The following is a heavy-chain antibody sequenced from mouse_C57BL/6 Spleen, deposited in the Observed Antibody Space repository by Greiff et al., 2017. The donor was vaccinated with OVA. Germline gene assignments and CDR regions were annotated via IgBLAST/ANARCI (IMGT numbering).Heavy chain of an antibody. CDR1: GFNIKDDY. J-gene: IGHJ4*01. D-gene: IGHD2-2*01. Sequence: EVQLQQSGAELVRPGASVKLSCTASGFNIKDDYMHWVKQRPEQGLEWIGWIDPENGDTEYASKFQGKATITADTSSNTAYLQLSSLTSEDTAVYYCTTGVTTHYAMDYWGQGTSVTVSS. V-gene: IGHV14-4*01. CDR2: IDPENGDT. CDR3: TTGVTTHYAMDY.